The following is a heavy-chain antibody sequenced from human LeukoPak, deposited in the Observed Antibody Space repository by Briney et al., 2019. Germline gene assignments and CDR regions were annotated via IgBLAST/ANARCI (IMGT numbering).Heavy chain of an antibody. Sequence: PSETLSLTCTVSGGSISSFYWSWIRQPPGKGLEWIGYIYYTGSTNYNPSLKSRLTISVDVSKNQFSLKLSSVTATDTAVYYCASLSTVTQGYFDSWGLGTLVTVSS. V-gene: IGHV4-59*08. D-gene: IGHD4-17*01. CDR1: GGSISSFY. CDR2: IYYTGST. J-gene: IGHJ4*02. CDR3: ASLSTVTQGYFDS.